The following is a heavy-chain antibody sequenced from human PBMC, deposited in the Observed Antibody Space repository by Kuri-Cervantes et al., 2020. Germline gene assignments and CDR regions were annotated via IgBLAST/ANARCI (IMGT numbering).Heavy chain of an antibody. CDR2: IYTSGST. CDR1: GGSVSSGSYY. V-gene: IGHV4-61*10. D-gene: IGHD2-21*01. CDR3: ATYFVGVGGRGN. J-gene: IGHJ4*02. Sequence: SETLSLTCTVSGGSVSSGSYYWSWIRQPAGKGLEWIGRIYTSGSTNYNPSLKSRVTMSVDTSKNQFSLNLSSVTAADTAVYYCATYFVGVGGRGNWGQGILVTVSS.